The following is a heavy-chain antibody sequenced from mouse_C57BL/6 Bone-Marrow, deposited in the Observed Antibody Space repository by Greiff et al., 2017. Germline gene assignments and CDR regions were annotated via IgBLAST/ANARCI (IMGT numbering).Heavy chain of an antibody. CDR2: ISDGGSYT. Sequence: EVNLVESGGGLVKPGGSLKLSCAASGFTFSSYAMSWVRQTPEKRLEWVATISDGGSYTYYPDNVKGRFTISRDNAKNNLYLQMSHLKSEDTAMYYCAREGDYAMDYGGQATSVTVYS. CDR3: AREGDYAMDY. V-gene: IGHV5-4*01. J-gene: IGHJ4*01. CDR1: GFTFSSYA.